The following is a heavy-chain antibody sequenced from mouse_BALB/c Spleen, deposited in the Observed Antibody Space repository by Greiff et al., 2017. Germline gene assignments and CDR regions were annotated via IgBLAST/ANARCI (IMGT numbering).Heavy chain of an antibody. CDR3: ARKQDGYDGGYYYAMDY. Sequence: QVQLQQSGPGLVQPSQSLSITCTVSGFSLTSYGVHWVRQSPGKGLEWLGVIWSGGSTDYNAAFISRLSISKDNSKSQVFFKMNSLQANDTAIYYCARKQDGYDGGYYYAMDYWGQGTSVTVSS. J-gene: IGHJ4*01. CDR2: IWSGGST. CDR1: GFSLTSYG. D-gene: IGHD2-2*01. V-gene: IGHV2-2*02.